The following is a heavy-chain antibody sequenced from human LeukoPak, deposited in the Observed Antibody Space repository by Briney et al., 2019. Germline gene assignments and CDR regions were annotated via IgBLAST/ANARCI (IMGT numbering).Heavy chain of an antibody. CDR3: ARDRWSPYSSSWYLDY. D-gene: IGHD6-13*01. CDR2: IYYSGST. V-gene: IGHV4-39*07. CDR1: GGSISSSSYY. J-gene: IGHJ4*02. Sequence: SETLSLTCTVSGGSISSSSYYWGWIRQPPGKGLEWIGSIYYSGSTYYNPSLKSRVTISVDTSKNQFSLKLSSVTAADTAVYYCARDRWSPYSSSWYLDYWGQGTLVTVSS.